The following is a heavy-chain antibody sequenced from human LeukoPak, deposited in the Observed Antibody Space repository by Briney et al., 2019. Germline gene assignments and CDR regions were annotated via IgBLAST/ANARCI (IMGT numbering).Heavy chain of an antibody. J-gene: IGHJ4*02. Sequence: ASVKVSCKVSGYTLTELSMHWVRQAPGKGLEWMGGFDPEDGETIYAQEFQGRVTMTEDTSTDTAYMELSSLRSEDTAVYYCATSLRSSWPLDYWGQGTLVTVSS. CDR3: ATSLRSSWPLDY. CDR2: FDPEDGET. V-gene: IGHV1-24*01. D-gene: IGHD6-13*01. CDR1: GYTLTELS.